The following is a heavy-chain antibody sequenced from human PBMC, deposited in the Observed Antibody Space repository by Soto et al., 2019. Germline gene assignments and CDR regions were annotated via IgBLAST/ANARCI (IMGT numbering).Heavy chain of an antibody. D-gene: IGHD3-10*01. CDR1: GFSLSTSGMC. Sequence: SGPTLVNPTQTLTLTCTFSGFSLSTSGMCVSWIRQPPGKALEWLARIDWDEDKYYSTSLKTRLTISKDTSKNQVVLTMTNMDPVDTATYYFARQTITMVRGVIIGRGGMDVWGQGTTVTVSS. V-gene: IGHV2-70*11. J-gene: IGHJ6*02. CDR2: IDWDEDK. CDR3: ARQTITMVRGVIIGRGGMDV.